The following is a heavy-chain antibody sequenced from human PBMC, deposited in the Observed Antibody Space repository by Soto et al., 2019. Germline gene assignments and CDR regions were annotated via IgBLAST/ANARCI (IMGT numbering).Heavy chain of an antibody. CDR1: GFNFRNYG. V-gene: IGHV3-33*01. D-gene: IGHD1-20*01. CDR2: IWYDGSNK. Sequence: QVQLVESGGGVVQPGRSLRLSCAASGFNFRNYGMHWVRQAPGKGLEWVAIIWYDGSNKYYADSVKGRFTISRDNSKNTLYLQMNSLRAEDTAVYYCARSRITGRAFDIWGQGTMVTVSS. J-gene: IGHJ3*02. CDR3: ARSRITGRAFDI.